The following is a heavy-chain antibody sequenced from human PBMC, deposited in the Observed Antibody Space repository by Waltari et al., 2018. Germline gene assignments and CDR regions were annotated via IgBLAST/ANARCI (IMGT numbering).Heavy chain of an antibody. V-gene: IGHV3-74*01. CDR2: INGEGSLI. CDR1: GFTFTTYW. D-gene: IGHD3-10*01. CDR3: ARGGGSLDY. Sequence: EVQLVESGGGLVRPGGSLRLSCAASGFTFTTYWMHWVRQAPGKGLVWGARINGEGSLISDAASVKGRFTISRDNAKNTLYLQMNSLRAEDTAVYYCARGGGSLDYWGQGTQVTVSS. J-gene: IGHJ4*02.